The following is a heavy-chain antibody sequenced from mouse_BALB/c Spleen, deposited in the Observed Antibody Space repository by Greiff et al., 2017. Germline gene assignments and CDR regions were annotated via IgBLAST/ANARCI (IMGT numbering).Heavy chain of an antibody. Sequence: QVQLQQSGAELVRPGASVKISCKATGYTFSSYWIEWVKQRPGHGLEWIGEILPGSGSTNYNEKFKGKATFTADTSSNTAYMQLSSLTSEDSAVYFCARWNYYGRGGYFDVWGAGTTVTVSS. V-gene: IGHV1-9*01. CDR3: ARWNYYGRGGYFDV. CDR2: ILPGSGST. J-gene: IGHJ1*01. D-gene: IGHD1-1*01. CDR1: GYTFSSYW.